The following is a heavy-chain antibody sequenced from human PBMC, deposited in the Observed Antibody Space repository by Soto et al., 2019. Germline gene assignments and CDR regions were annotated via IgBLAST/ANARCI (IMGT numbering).Heavy chain of an antibody. D-gene: IGHD3-3*01. J-gene: IGHJ4*02. CDR1: GFTFRSYW. V-gene: IGHV3-7*03. CDR3: ARAEDYDFWSGPPKYFDN. Sequence: PGGSLRLSCATSGFTFRSYWMTWVRQAPGKGPEWVANIKPDGSEKQYVDSVKGRFTVSRDNAKKSLDLQMNGLRVEDTAVYYCARAEDYDFWSGPPKYFDNWGQGTQVTVS. CDR2: IKPDGSEK.